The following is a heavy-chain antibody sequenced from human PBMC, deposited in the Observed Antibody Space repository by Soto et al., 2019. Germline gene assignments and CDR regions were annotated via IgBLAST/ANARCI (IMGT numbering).Heavy chain of an antibody. D-gene: IGHD2-2*01. CDR1: GFTFSSYA. J-gene: IGHJ6*02. V-gene: IGHV3-23*01. Sequence: PGGSLRLSCAASGFTFSSYAMSWVRQAPGKGLEWVSAISGSGGSTYYADSVKGRFTISRDNSKNTLYLQTNSLRAEDTAVYYCAKDGDGNIVVVPAALYDFWSGPSSLLGMDVWGQGTTVTVSS. CDR2: ISGSGGST. CDR3: AKDGDGNIVVVPAALYDFWSGPSSLLGMDV.